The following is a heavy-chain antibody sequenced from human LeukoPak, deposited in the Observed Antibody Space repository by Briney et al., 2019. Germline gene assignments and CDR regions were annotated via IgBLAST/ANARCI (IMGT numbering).Heavy chain of an antibody. J-gene: IGHJ4*02. CDR1: GFTFSGSA. Sequence: GGSLRLSCAASGFTFSGSAMHWVRQAPGKGLEYVSAITTNGGRTYYANSFKGRFTISRDNSKSTLYLQMGSLRTEDMAVYYCARGRLVVTALDYWGQGTLVTVSS. CDR3: ARGRLVVTALDY. V-gene: IGHV3-64*01. D-gene: IGHD2-21*02. CDR2: ITTNGGRT.